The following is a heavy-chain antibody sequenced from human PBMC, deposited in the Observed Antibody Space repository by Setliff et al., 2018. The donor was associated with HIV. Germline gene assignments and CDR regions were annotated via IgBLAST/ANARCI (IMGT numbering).Heavy chain of an antibody. CDR1: GFTFSSAW. J-gene: IGHJ6*03. Sequence: GGSLRLSCAASGFTFSSAWMGWVRQAPAKGLEWVANISPDGSATYYVDSVKGRFTISRDNAKNSLYLQMNSLRAEDTAVYYCARDGSEDEPYYDYYYMDVWGRGILVTVSS. CDR3: ARDGSEDEPYYDYYYMDV. D-gene: IGHD3-10*01. CDR2: ISPDGSAT. V-gene: IGHV3-7*01.